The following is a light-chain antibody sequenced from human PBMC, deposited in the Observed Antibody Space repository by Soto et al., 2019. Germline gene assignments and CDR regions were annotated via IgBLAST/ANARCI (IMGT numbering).Light chain of an antibody. CDR3: QQRGHWPT. J-gene: IGKJ5*01. V-gene: IGKV3-11*01. CDR1: QSVTNY. Sequence: EIVLTQSPATLSLSPGERAILSCRASQSVTNYVAWYQHKSGQVPRLLIYHASNRASGIPARFSGSGSGTDFTLTISSLEPEDFAVYFCQQRGHWPTFGQGTRLEMK. CDR2: HAS.